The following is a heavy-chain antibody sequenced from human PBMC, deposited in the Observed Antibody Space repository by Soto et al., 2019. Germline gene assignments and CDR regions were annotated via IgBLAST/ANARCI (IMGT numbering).Heavy chain of an antibody. CDR1: GVTFSRQD. D-gene: IGHD5-12*01. V-gene: IGHV1-69*13. Sequence: ASVKVSCKASGVTFSRQDMRWVRQAPGQGLEWMGGIIPIFGTPQYAEKFQDRVTITADESTSTAYMELSSLTSEDTAVYYCATNEGRDGYSFDYWRQGTLVTVSS. J-gene: IGHJ4*02. CDR2: IIPIFGTP. CDR3: ATNEGRDGYSFDY.